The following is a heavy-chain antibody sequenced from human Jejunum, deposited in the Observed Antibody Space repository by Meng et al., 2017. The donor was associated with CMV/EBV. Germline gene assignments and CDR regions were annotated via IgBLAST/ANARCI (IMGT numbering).Heavy chain of an antibody. CDR3: AKESGEYQMLSYYGLDV. J-gene: IGHJ6*02. CDR2: ISRSGGDT. Sequence: TFRSYEMNWVRQAPGKGLEWLSVISRSGGDTYYADSVKGRFTISRDNSKNTLYLQMDSLRAEDTAVYYCAKESGEYQMLSYYGLDVWGQGTTVTVSS. V-gene: IGHV3-23*01. D-gene: IGHD2-2*01. CDR1: TFRSYE.